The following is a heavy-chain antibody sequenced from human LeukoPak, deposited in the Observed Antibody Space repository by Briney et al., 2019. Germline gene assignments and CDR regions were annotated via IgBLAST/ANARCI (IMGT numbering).Heavy chain of an antibody. CDR2: INPSIGNT. Sequence: ASVKVSCKPSGYTFTGYYAHWVRQAPGQGLEWMGIINPSIGNTSYAQNFQGRVTMTRDTSTNTLYMELSSLRSEDTAVYYCARRQIFGVVTNYSSYYGLDVWGQGTTVTVSS. D-gene: IGHD3-3*01. V-gene: IGHV1-46*01. CDR3: ARRQIFGVVTNYSSYYGLDV. J-gene: IGHJ6*02. CDR1: GYTFTGYY.